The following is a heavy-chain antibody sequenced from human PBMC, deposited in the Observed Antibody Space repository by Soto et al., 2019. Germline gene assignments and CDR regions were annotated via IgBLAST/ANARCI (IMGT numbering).Heavy chain of an antibody. J-gene: IGHJ6*02. Sequence: EEQLLESGGGLVQPGGSLRLSCAASGFSFGGYAMSWVRQAPGKGLEWVSTISGSSGGIYYADSVRGRFTISRDNSKNTLSLQVSSLRAEDTAVYYCTKWSRLCSVTTICFYFYAMDVWGQGTTVTVSS. CDR3: TKWSRLCSVTTICFYFYAMDV. D-gene: IGHD2-15*01. CDR1: GFSFGGYA. CDR2: ISGSSGGI. V-gene: IGHV3-23*01.